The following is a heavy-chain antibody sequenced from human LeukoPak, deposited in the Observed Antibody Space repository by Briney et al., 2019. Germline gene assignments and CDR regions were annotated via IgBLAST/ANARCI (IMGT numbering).Heavy chain of an antibody. CDR1: GGTFSSYA. V-gene: IGHV1-69*04. J-gene: IGHJ4*02. CDR2: IIPILGIA. Sequence: SSVKLSCKASGGTFSSYAISWVRQAPGQGLEWMGRIIPILGIANYAQKFQGRVTITADKSTTTAYMELSSLRSEDTAVYYCARIGSYFPLFDYWGQGTLVTVSS. CDR3: ARIGSYFPLFDY. D-gene: IGHD1-26*01.